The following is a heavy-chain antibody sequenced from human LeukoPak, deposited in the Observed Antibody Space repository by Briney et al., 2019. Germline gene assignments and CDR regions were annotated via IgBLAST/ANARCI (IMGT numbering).Heavy chain of an antibody. CDR1: GFTFSSYG. CDR3: AKDHWDVVRGVFDP. J-gene: IGHJ5*02. CDR2: ISGSGGST. D-gene: IGHD3-10*01. V-gene: IGHV3-23*01. Sequence: QPGGSLRLSCAASGFTFSSYGMSWVRQAPGKGLEWVSAISGSGGSTYYADSVKGRFTISRDNSKKTLYLQMNSLRAEDTAVYYCAKDHWDVVRGVFDPWGQGTLVTVSS.